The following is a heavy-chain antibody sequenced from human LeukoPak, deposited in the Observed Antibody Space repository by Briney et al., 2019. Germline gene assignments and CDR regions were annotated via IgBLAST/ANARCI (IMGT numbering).Heavy chain of an antibody. J-gene: IGHJ4*02. Sequence: GGSLRLSCAASGFIFSNYAMSWVRQAPGKGLEWVSGISGSGGSTYYADAVKGRFTISKDNSKSTLYLQMNSLRADDTAVYYCAKPSSAATPGYWGRGTLVTVSS. D-gene: IGHD2-15*01. CDR3: AKPSSAATPGY. CDR1: GFIFSNYA. V-gene: IGHV3-23*01. CDR2: ISGSGGST.